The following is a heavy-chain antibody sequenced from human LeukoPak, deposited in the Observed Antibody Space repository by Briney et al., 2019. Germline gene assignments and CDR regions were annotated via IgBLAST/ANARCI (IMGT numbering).Heavy chain of an antibody. J-gene: IGHJ4*02. CDR3: ITDPPHVDTTMDEGY. CDR2: IKSRTDGGTT. D-gene: IGHD5-18*01. Sequence: KSGGSLRLSCAASGFTFRNAWMTWVRQAPGKGLELVGRIKSRTDGGTTDYAAPVKGRFTVSRDDSKNTLYLQMNSLKIEDTAVYYCITDPPHVDTTMDEGYWGQGTLVTVSS. V-gene: IGHV3-15*01. CDR1: GFTFRNAW.